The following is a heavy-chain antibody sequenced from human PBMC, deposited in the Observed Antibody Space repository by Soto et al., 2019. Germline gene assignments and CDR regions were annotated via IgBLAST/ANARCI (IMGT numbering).Heavy chain of an antibody. CDR1: GGSISSYY. Sequence: PSETLSLTCTVSGGSISSYYWSWIRQPPGKGLEWIGHIYSSGSTNYNPSLKSRVTISVDTSKNQFSLKLRSVTAADTAVYYCAQRVKSGSASRPAYYFDYWGQGTLVTVSS. CDR2: IYSSGST. CDR3: AQRVKSGSASRPAYYFDY. J-gene: IGHJ4*02. V-gene: IGHV4-59*01. D-gene: IGHD3-10*01.